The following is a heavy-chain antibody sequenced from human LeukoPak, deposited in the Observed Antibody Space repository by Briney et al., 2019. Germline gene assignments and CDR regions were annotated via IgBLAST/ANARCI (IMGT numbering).Heavy chain of an antibody. J-gene: IGHJ4*02. CDR2: INQDGSEK. D-gene: IGHD3-10*01. Sequence: SGGSLRLSCAPSGFTFSADWMSWVRQAPGKGLEWVASINQDGSEKYYADSVKGRFTISRDNSKNTLYLQMNSLRAEDTAVYYCATGPVWFGELWSLDYWGQGTLVTVSS. V-gene: IGHV3-7*01. CDR3: ATGPVWFGELWSLDY. CDR1: GFTFSADW.